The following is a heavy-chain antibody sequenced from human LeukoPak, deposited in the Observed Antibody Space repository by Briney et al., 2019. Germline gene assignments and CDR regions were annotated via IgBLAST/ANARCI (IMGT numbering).Heavy chain of an antibody. CDR1: GYTFTSYY. J-gene: IGHJ6*03. CDR2: INHSGCST. D-gene: IGHD3-9*01. CDR3: AREGELLVYFDWLLVGMAYYYYMDV. V-gene: IGHV1-46*01. Sequence: GASVTVSCKASGYTFTSYYMHLVRQAPAQGLEWVGIINHSGCSTRLPQKFQGRVTMTRDTSTSTVYMELSSLRSEDTAVYYCAREGELLVYFDWLLVGMAYYYYMDVWGKGTTVTISS.